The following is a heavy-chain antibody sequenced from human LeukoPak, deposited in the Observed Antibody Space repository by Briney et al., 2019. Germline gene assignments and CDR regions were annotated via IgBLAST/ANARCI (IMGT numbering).Heavy chain of an antibody. J-gene: IGHJ5*02. CDR1: GYTFTSYY. CDR3: ARVMGITIFGVVIYNWFDP. D-gene: IGHD3-3*01. CDR2: INPSGGGT. V-gene: IGHV1-46*03. Sequence: GASVKVSCKASGYTFTSYYMHWVRQAPGQGLEWMGIINPSGGGTSYAQKFQGRVTMTRDTSTSTVYMELSSLRSEDTAVYYCARVMGITIFGVVIYNWFDPWGQGTLVTVSS.